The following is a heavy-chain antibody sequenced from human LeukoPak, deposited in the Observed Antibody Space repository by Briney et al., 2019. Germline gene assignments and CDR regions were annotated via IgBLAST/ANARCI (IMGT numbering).Heavy chain of an antibody. CDR2: IKQDGSEK. Sequence: GGSLRLSCAASGFTFSSYWMSWVRQAPGKGLEWVANIKQDGSEKYYVDSVKGRFTISRDNAKNSLYLQMNSLRAEDTAVYYCARGSCSGGNCYAPGYWGQGTLVTVSS. J-gene: IGHJ4*02. CDR3: ARGSCSGGNCYAPGY. D-gene: IGHD2-15*01. V-gene: IGHV3-7*01. CDR1: GFTFSSYW.